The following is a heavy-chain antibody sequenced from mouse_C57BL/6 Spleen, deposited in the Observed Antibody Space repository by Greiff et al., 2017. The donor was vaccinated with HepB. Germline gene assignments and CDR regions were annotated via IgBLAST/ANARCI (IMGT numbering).Heavy chain of an antibody. V-gene: IGHV1-82*01. J-gene: IGHJ4*01. CDR3: ARNGWDY. CDR1: GYAFSSSW. D-gene: IGHD2-2*01. Sequence: VQLQQSGPELVKPGASVKISCKASGYAFSSSWMNWVKQRPGKGLEWIGRIYPGDGDTNYNGKFKGKATLTADKSSSTAYMQLSSLTSEDSAVYFCARNGWDYWGQGTSVTVSS. CDR2: IYPGDGDT.